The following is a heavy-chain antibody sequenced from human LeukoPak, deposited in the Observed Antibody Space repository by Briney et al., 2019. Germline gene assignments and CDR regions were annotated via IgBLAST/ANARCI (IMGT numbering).Heavy chain of an antibody. Sequence: PSETLSLTCTVSGGSISSYYWGWIRQPPGKGLEWIGSIYYSGSTYYNPSLKSRVTISVDTSKNQFSLKLSSVTAADTAVYYCARVEEYYYGSGSYMDAFDIWGQGTMVTVSS. V-gene: IGHV4-39*07. CDR3: ARVEEYYYGSGSYMDAFDI. CDR2: IYYSGST. D-gene: IGHD3-10*01. CDR1: GGSISSYY. J-gene: IGHJ3*02.